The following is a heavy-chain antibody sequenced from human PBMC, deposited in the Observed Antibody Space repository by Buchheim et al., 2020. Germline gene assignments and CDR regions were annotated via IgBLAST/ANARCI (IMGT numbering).Heavy chain of an antibody. V-gene: IGHV3-21*01. CDR3: AREIQGFDY. Sequence: EVQLVDSGGGLVKPGGSLRLSCAASGFTFSTYDMNWVRQAPGKGLEWVSSISSGTSDTYYADSVKGRFTIPRDNAKNSLYLQMNSLRAEDTAVYYCAREIQGFDYWGQGTL. CDR2: ISSGTSDT. CDR1: GFTFSTYD. J-gene: IGHJ4*02. D-gene: IGHD5-18*01.